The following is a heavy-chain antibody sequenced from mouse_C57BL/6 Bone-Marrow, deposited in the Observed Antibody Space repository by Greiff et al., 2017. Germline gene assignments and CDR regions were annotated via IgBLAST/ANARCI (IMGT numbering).Heavy chain of an antibody. CDR3: ARKGYYVFDY. Sequence: VQLQQPGAELVKPGASVKLSCKASGYTFTSYWMHWVKQRPGQGLEWIGRIHPNSGSTNYNEKFKSKATLTVDKSSSTAYMQLSSLTSEDSAVYYCARKGYYVFDYWGQGTLVNVSA. V-gene: IGHV1-64*01. J-gene: IGHJ3*01. D-gene: IGHD1-1*02. CDR1: GYTFTSYW. CDR2: IHPNSGST.